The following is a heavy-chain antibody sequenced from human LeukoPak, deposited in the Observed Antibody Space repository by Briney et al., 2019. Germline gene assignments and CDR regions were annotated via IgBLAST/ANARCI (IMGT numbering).Heavy chain of an antibody. CDR3: ARGRVTRSGYDFWSGYYSACAFDI. J-gene: IGHJ3*02. CDR2: INHSGST. V-gene: IGHV4-34*01. Sequence: NPSETLSLTCAVYGGSFSGYYWSWIRQPPGEGLEWIGEINHSGSTNYNPSLKSRVTISVDTSKNQFSLKLSSVTAADTAVYYCARGRVTRSGYDFWSGYYSACAFDIWGQGTMVTVSS. CDR1: GGSFSGYY. D-gene: IGHD3-3*01.